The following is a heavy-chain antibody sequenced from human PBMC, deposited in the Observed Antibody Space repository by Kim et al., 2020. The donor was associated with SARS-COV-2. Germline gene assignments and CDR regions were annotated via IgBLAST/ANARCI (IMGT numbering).Heavy chain of an antibody. CDR2: ISGNGANT. CDR1: GFTFSSCS. CDR3: AKGISKSIYYYYGMDV. Sequence: GGSLRRSCAASGFTFSSCSMSWVRQAPGKGLEWVSAISGNGANTYYADSVKGRFTISRDNSKNTLYLQMNSLRVGDTAVYYCAKGISKSIYYYYGMDVWGQGTTVTVSS. D-gene: IGHD2-2*01. V-gene: IGHV3-23*01. J-gene: IGHJ6*02.